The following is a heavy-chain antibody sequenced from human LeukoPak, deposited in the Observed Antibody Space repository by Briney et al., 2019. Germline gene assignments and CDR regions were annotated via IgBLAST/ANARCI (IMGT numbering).Heavy chain of an antibody. V-gene: IGHV4-38-2*01. Sequence: PSETLSLTCAVSGYSISSGCYWGWIRQPPGKGLEWIGSIYHSGSTYYNPSLKSRVTISVDTSKNQFSLKLSSVTAADTAVYYCARGAWQLPNWFDPWGQGTLVTVSS. D-gene: IGHD6-6*01. J-gene: IGHJ5*02. CDR3: ARGAWQLPNWFDP. CDR1: GYSISSGCY. CDR2: IYHSGST.